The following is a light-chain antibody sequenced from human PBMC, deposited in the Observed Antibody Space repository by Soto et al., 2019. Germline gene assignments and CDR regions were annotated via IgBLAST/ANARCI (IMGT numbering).Light chain of an antibody. CDR3: SSYTSSCSQV. V-gene: IGLV2-14*01. J-gene: IGLJ1*01. CDR1: SSDVGGYDF. CDR2: EVN. Sequence: QSALTQPASVSESPGQSITISCTGTSSDVGGYDFVSWYQQHPGKAPKLMIYEVNLRPSGVSDRFSGSKSGNTASLTISGLQAEDEPDYYCSSYTSSCSQVFGTGTKLTVL.